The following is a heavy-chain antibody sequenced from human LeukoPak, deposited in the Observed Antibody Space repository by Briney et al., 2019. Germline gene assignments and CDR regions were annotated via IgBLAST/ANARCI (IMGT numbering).Heavy chain of an antibody. CDR1: GFTFSSYA. D-gene: IGHD6-19*01. J-gene: IGHJ1*01. V-gene: IGHV3-30-3*01. CDR3: AREGRPYSSGWIQH. CDR2: ISYDGSNK. Sequence: GGSLRLSCAASGFTFSSYAMHWVRQAPGKGLEWVAVISYDGSNKYYANSVKGRFTISRDNSKNTLFLQVNSLRAEDTAVYYCAREGRPYSSGWIQHWGQGTLVTVSS.